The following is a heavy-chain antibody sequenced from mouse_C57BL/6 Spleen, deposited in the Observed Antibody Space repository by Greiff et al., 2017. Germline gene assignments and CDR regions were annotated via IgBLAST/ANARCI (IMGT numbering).Heavy chain of an antibody. D-gene: IGHD4-1*01. CDR2: IRSKSNNYAT. V-gene: IGHV10-1*01. J-gene: IGHJ3*01. Sequence: DVMLVESGGGLVQPKGSLKLSCAASGFSFNTYAMNWVRQAPGKGLEWVARIRSKSNNYATYYADSVKDRFTISRDDSESMLYLQMNNLKTEDTAMYYCVRTGTEAWFAYWGQGTLVTVSA. CDR1: GFSFNTYA. CDR3: VRTGTEAWFAY.